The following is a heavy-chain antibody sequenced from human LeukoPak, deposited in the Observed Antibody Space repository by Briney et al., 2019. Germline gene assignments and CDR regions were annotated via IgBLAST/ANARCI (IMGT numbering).Heavy chain of an antibody. J-gene: IGHJ4*02. CDR1: GGSISSSNYY. D-gene: IGHD3-22*01. Sequence: SETLSLTCTVSGGSISSSNYYWGWIRQPPGKGLEWIGNIYYSGSTYYNPSLKSRVTISIDTSKNQFSLKLSSVTAADTAVYYCARVYESSGYLIDYWGQGTLVTVSS. CDR2: IYYSGST. V-gene: IGHV4-39*01. CDR3: ARVYESSGYLIDY.